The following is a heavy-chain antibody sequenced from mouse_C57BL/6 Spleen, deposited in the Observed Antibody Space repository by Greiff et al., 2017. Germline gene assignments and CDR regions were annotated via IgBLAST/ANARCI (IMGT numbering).Heavy chain of an antibody. CDR1: GFNIKDYY. D-gene: IGHD1-1*01. V-gene: IGHV14-1*01. Sequence: VQLQQSGAELVRPGASVKLSCTASGFNIKDYYMHWVKQRPEQGLEWIGRIDPEDGDTEYAPKFQGKATMTADTSSNTAYLQLSSLTSEDTAVYYCTTVYYYGSSSWDDWGQGTTLTVSS. CDR3: TTVYYYGSSSWDD. CDR2: IDPEDGDT. J-gene: IGHJ2*01.